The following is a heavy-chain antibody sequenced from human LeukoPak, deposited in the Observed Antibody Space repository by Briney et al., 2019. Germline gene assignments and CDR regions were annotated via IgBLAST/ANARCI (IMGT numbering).Heavy chain of an antibody. J-gene: IGHJ5*02. D-gene: IGHD3-10*01. CDR2: MNPNSGNT. CDR1: GGTFSSYA. CDR3: ARGRLGTWFGELKA. Sequence: GASVKVSCKASGGTFSSYAISWVRQAPGQGLEWMGWMNPNSGNTGYAQKFQGRVTMTRNTSISTAYMELSSLRSDDTAVYYCARGRLGTWFGELKAWGQGTLVTVSS. V-gene: IGHV1-8*02.